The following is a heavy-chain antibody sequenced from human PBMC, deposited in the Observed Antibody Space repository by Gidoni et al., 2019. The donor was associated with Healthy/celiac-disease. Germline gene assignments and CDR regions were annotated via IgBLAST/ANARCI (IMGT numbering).Heavy chain of an antibody. J-gene: IGHJ5*02. D-gene: IGHD4-17*01. Sequence: QVQLVESGGSVVQPGRSLRLSCAAAGFTFSSYGMHWVSQAPGKGLEWVAVISYDGSNKYYADSVKGRFTISRDNSKNTLYLQMNSLRAEDTAVYYCAREDYGDYVSWFDPWGQGTLVTVSS. CDR3: AREDYGDYVSWFDP. CDR2: ISYDGSNK. V-gene: IGHV3-30*03. CDR1: GFTFSSYG.